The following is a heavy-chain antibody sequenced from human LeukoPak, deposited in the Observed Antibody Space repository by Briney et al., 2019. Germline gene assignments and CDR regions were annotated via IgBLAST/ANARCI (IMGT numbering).Heavy chain of an antibody. D-gene: IGHD3-10*01. V-gene: IGHV4-31*03. CDR2: IYYSGST. CDR1: GGSISSGGYY. J-gene: IGHJ4*02. CDR3: ARGGRGSQVIDY. Sequence: KSSQTLSLTCTVSGGSISSGGYYWSWIRQHPGKGLEWIGYIYYSGSTYYNPSLKSRVTISVDTSKNQFSLKLSSVTAADTAVYYCARGGRGSQVIDYWGQGTLVTVSS.